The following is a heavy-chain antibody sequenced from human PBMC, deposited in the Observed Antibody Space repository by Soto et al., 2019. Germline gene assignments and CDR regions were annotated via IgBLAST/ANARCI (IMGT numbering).Heavy chain of an antibody. D-gene: IGHD2-2*02. CDR2: FESGGSI. Sequence: LRLSCAASGFSVRTIYMSWVRQAPGKGLEWVSVFESGGSIYYADSVKGRFAISRDNAKNTLYLEMNSLRGEDTAVYFCTRAAYCNSASCYRLDYWGQGTPVTVSS. CDR1: GFSVRTIY. V-gene: IGHV3-53*01. J-gene: IGHJ4*02. CDR3: TRAAYCNSASCYRLDY.